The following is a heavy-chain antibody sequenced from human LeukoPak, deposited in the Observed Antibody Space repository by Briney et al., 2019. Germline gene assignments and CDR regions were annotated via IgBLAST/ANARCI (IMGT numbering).Heavy chain of an antibody. CDR1: GYSFSIYW. Sequence: TSGESLKISCQGSGYSFSIYWTSWVRQMSGKGLKWMGRIDPSDSYTDYSQSFQGHVTISADKSISTAYLQWSSLKASDTAMYYCARHLYGSGTSATFDIWGQGTMVSVSS. J-gene: IGHJ3*02. D-gene: IGHD3-10*01. CDR3: ARHLYGSGTSATFDI. CDR2: IDPSDSYT. V-gene: IGHV5-10-1*01.